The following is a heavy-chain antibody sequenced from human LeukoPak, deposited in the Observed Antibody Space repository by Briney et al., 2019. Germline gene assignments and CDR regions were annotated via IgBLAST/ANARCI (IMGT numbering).Heavy chain of an antibody. V-gene: IGHV3-7*01. Sequence: SGGSLGLSCAASGFTFSSYWMAWVRQAPGKGLEWVANINPDGSEKYYVDSMKGRFTISRDNAKSALYLQIDSLRPEDTAAYSCARWGMTSTIDSWGQGTLVTVSS. D-gene: IGHD1-26*01. J-gene: IGHJ5*01. CDR2: INPDGSEK. CDR1: GFTFSSYW. CDR3: ARWGMTSTIDS.